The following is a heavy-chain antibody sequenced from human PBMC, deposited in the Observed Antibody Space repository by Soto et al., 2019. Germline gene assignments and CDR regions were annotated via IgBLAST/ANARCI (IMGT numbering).Heavy chain of an antibody. CDR2: ISGSGGST. V-gene: IGHV3-23*01. Sequence: EVQLLESGGGLVQPGGSLRLSCAASGFTFSSYAMSWVRQAPGKGLEWVSAISGSGGSTYYADSVKGRFTISRDNSKNMLDLQINRLRAQDTVVYYCAKGERLAAAPGTYYDFWSGYFVYFDYWGQGTLVTVSS. J-gene: IGHJ4*02. CDR1: GFTFSSYA. D-gene: IGHD3-3*01. CDR3: AKGERLAAAPGTYYDFWSGYFVYFDY.